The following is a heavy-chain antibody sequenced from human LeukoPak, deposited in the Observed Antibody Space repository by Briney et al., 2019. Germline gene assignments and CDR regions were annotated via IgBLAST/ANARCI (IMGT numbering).Heavy chain of an antibody. V-gene: IGHV3-15*01. J-gene: IGHJ5*02. CDR3: TTDRGRTELPLFAT. D-gene: IGHD5-24*01. CDR1: GFSLSTVW. Sequence: PGGSLRLSCAASGFSLSTVWMSWVRQAPGKGLELIGRIKSLADGGTIDYAAPVKGRVTISGDYSRNMLYLQMSSLQTEDTGVYYCTTDRGRTELPLFATWGQGALVTVSS. CDR2: IKSLADGGTI.